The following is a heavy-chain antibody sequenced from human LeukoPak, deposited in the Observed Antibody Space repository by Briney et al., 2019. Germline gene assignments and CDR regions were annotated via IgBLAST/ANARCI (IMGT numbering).Heavy chain of an antibody. V-gene: IGHV4-4*07. CDR3: ARADYYDSSGYSPFDY. J-gene: IGHJ4*02. D-gene: IGHD3-22*01. Sequence: SETLSLTCTVTGGSISSYYWSWIRQPAGKGLEWIGRIYTSGSTNYNPSLKSRVTISVDTSKNQFSLKLSPVTAADTAVYYCARADYYDSSGYSPFDYWGQGTLVTVSS. CDR1: GGSISSYY. CDR2: IYTSGST.